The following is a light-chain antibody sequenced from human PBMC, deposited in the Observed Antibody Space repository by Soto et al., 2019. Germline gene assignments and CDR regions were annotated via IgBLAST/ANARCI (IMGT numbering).Light chain of an antibody. Sequence: QSVLTQSASVSGSPGHSITISCTGTSSDVGNYNYVSWYQQHPGEVPKLIIFNVNNRPSGVSNRFSGSKSGNTASLTISGLQAEDEADYYCSSFTSSTTYVFGTGTKVNVL. V-gene: IGLV2-14*01. J-gene: IGLJ1*01. CDR1: SSDVGNYNY. CDR2: NVN. CDR3: SSFTSSTTYV.